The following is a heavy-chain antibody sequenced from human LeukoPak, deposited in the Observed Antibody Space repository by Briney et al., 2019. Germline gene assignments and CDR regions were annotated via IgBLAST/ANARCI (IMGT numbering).Heavy chain of an antibody. CDR2: IIPIFGTA. J-gene: IGHJ4*02. Sequence: SVKVSCKASGGTFGSYAISWVRQAPGQGLEWMGGIIPIFGTANYAQKFQGRVTITTDESTSTAYMELSSLRSEDTAVYYCARAKNTKLIVVVPAASFYDYWGQGTLVTVPS. CDR1: GGTFGSYA. V-gene: IGHV1-69*05. D-gene: IGHD2-2*01. CDR3: ARAKNTKLIVVVPAASFYDY.